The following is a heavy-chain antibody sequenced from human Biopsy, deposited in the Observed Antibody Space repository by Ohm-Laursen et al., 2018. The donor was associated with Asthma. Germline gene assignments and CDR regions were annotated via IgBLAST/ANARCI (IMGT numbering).Heavy chain of an antibody. J-gene: IGHJ4*02. V-gene: IGHV3-23*01. CDR3: ARFVQAEEGVF. CDR2: IRGNDGST. CDR1: GFTFSSYA. D-gene: IGHD2-15*01. Sequence: SLRLSCAAPGFTFSSYAMNWVRQAPGKGLEWVSGIRGNDGSTYYADSVKGRLTISRDNFKRTLYLQMNSLRAEDTAVYFCARFVQAEEGVFWGQGARVTVSS.